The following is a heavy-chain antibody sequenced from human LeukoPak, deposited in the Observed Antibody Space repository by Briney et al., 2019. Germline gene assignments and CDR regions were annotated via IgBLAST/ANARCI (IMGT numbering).Heavy chain of an antibody. CDR1: SGFISSYY. D-gene: IGHD6-6*01. CDR3: ARGSSSSSRENYYYYYYMDV. V-gene: IGHV4-59*08. Sequence: SETLSLTCSVSSGFISSYYWTWIRQSPGKGLEWIGYIYYTGSTSYNPSLKSRVTISVDTSKNQFSLKLSSVTAADTAVYYCARGSSSSSRENYYYYYYMDVWGKGTTVTVSS. CDR2: IYYTGST. J-gene: IGHJ6*03.